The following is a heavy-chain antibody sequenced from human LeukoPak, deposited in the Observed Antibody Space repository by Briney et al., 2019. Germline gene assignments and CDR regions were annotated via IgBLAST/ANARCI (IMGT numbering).Heavy chain of an antibody. CDR1: GGSISSTNW. V-gene: IGHV4-4*02. Sequence: KPSETLSLICGVSGGSISSTNWWSWVRQPPGQGLEWIGEISLTGRTNYNPSLNGRVTMSLDKSRNHLSLSLTSVTAADTAIYYCSRESGAFCPFGYWGQGTLVIV. CDR2: ISLTGRT. J-gene: IGHJ4*02. D-gene: IGHD1-26*01. CDR3: SRESGAFCPFGY.